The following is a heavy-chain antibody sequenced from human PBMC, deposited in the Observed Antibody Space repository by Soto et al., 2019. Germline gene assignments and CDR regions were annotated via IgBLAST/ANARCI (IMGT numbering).Heavy chain of an antibody. CDR3: ARYKGPLWPDSDDAFDI. CDR2: ISAYNGKT. V-gene: IGHV1-18*01. Sequence: QVQLVQSGAEVKKPGASVKVSCKASGYTFTSYGISWVRQAPGQGLEWMGWISAYNGKTNYAQKLQGRVTMTQDTSTSPAYMELGSLWSYDTGVYYCARYKGPLWPDSDDAFDIWGQGTMVIVSS. J-gene: IGHJ3*02. CDR1: GYTFTSYG. D-gene: IGHD1-1*01.